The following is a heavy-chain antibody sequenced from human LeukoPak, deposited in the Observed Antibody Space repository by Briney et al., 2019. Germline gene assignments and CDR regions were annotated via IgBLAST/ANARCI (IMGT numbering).Heavy chain of an antibody. Sequence: SETLSLTCTVSGGSISSYYWSWIRQPAGKGLEWIGRIYTSGSTNYNPSLKSRVTMSVDTSKNQFSLKLSSVTAADTAVYYCAREVDIVVVPAADYYYYYMDVWGKGTTVTVSS. CDR1: GGSISSYY. CDR3: AREVDIVVVPAADYYYYYMDV. V-gene: IGHV4-4*07. D-gene: IGHD2-2*01. J-gene: IGHJ6*03. CDR2: IYTSGST.